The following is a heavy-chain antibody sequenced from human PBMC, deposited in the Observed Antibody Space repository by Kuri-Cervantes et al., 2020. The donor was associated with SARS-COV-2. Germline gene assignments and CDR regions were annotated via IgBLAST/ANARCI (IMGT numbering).Heavy chain of an antibody. CDR3: ARVEWLLPDY. CDR2: ISWNSGSI. Sequence: GGSLRLSCAASGFTFDDYAMHWVRQAPGKGLEWVSGISWNSGSIGYADSVKGRFTISRDNAKNSLYLQMNSLRAEDTAVYYCARVEWLLPDYWGQGTPVTVSS. V-gene: IGHV3-9*01. CDR1: GFTFDDYA. J-gene: IGHJ4*02. D-gene: IGHD3-22*01.